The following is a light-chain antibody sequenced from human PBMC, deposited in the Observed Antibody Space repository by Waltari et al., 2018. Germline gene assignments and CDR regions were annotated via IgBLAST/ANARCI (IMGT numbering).Light chain of an antibody. V-gene: IGLV3-1*01. Sequence: SYELSQPPSVSESPGQTASITCSGDELGNKYVSWYRQKPGQSPVLVLYQDNRRPSGIPERFSGSNSGNTATLTISGTQAMDEADYHCQAWDSTTVVFGGGTKLTVL. J-gene: IGLJ2*01. CDR3: QAWDSTTVV. CDR1: ELGNKY. CDR2: QDN.